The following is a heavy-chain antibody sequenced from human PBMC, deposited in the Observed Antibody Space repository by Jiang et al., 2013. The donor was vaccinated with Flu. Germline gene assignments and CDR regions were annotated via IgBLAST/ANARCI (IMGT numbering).Heavy chain of an antibody. CDR3: ARDRVAPTMIVPKLRFDP. Sequence: EVKKPGASVKVSCKASGYTFTGYYMHWVRQAPGQGLEWMGWINPNSGGTNYAQKFQGRVTMTRDTSISTAYMELSRLRSDDTAVYYCARDRVAPTMIVPKLRFDPWGQGTLVTVSS. CDR2: INPNSGGT. CDR1: GYTFTGYY. D-gene: IGHD3-22*01. V-gene: IGHV1-2*02. J-gene: IGHJ5*02.